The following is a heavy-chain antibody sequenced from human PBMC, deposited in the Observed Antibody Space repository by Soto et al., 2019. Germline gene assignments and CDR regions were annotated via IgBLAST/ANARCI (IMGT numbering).Heavy chain of an antibody. CDR3: ARVNYYGSGSYQDFFYFYALDV. V-gene: IGHV1-8*01. J-gene: IGHJ6*02. Sequence: GASVKVSCKTSGYTFSTYDINWVRQAPGQGLEWMGWMNPNSGDTGYAQKFLGRLTMTRDSSIRTVYMELGSLNSEDTAVYYCARVNYYGSGSYQDFFYFYALDVWGQGTTVTVSS. CDR1: GYTFSTYD. CDR2: MNPNSGDT. D-gene: IGHD3-10*01.